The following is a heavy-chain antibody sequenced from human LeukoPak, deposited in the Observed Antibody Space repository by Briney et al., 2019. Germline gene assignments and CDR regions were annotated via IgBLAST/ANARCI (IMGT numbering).Heavy chain of an antibody. V-gene: IGHV3-30*02. Sequence: GGSLTLSCVVSGFTFSSYCMHWVRQAPGKGLEWVAYIRYDGRNRHYADSVKDRFTISRDNSKNTLYLEMNSFRVEDTAVYYCAKGGRITMLRGVQRDHYFDYWGQGPLVTVSS. D-gene: IGHD3-10*01. J-gene: IGHJ4*02. CDR3: AKGGRITMLRGVQRDHYFDY. CDR2: IRYDGRNR. CDR1: GFTFSSYC.